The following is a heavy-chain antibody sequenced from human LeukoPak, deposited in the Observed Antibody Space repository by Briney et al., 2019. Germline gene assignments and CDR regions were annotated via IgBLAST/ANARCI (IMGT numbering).Heavy chain of an antibody. D-gene: IGHD3-9*01. J-gene: IGHJ4*02. Sequence: SETLSLTCTVSGGSISSSSYYWGWIRQPPGKGLEWIGSIYYSGSTYYNPSLKSRVTIPVDTSKNQFSLKLSSVTAADTAVYYCARQGRGTDISPDYWGQGTLVTVSS. CDR2: IYYSGST. CDR1: GGSISSSSYY. V-gene: IGHV4-39*01. CDR3: ARQGRGTDISPDY.